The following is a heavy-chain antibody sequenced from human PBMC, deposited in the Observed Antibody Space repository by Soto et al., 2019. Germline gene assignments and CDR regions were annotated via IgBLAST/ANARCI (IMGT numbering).Heavy chain of an antibody. CDR1: GFTFSSYA. J-gene: IGHJ6*02. CDR3: AREYSKYYDFWSGYPAWIRKGWGYYYYGMDV. Sequence: PGGSLRLSCAASGFTFSSYAMHWVRQAPGKGLEWVAVISYDGSNKYYADSVKGRFTISRDNSKNTLYLQMNSLRAEDTAVYYCAREYSKYYDFWSGYPAWIRKGWGYYYYGMDVWGQGTTVTVSS. CDR2: ISYDGSNK. D-gene: IGHD3-3*01. V-gene: IGHV3-30-3*01.